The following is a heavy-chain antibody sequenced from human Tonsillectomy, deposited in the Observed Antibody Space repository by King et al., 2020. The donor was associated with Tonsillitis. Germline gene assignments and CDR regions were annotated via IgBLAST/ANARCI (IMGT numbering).Heavy chain of an antibody. CDR1: GFSLSTSDLG. CDR2: IYWNDDK. Sequence: TLKESGPTLVKATETLTRTCTFSGFSLSTSDLGVGWIRQPPGKALEWLALIYWNDDKRYCPSLRSRLAITKGTSRNQVVLTMTDVDPVDTATYYCAHKHIHNSGYDYWGQGTLVTVST. V-gene: IGHV2-5*01. J-gene: IGHJ4*02. CDR3: AHKHIHNSGYDY. D-gene: IGHD3-22*01.